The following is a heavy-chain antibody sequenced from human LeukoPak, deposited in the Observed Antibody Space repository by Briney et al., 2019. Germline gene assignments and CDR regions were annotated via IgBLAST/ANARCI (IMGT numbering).Heavy chain of an antibody. D-gene: IGHD3-22*01. Sequence: SEALSLTCTVSGGSISSYYWSWIRQPPGKGLEWIGYIYDSESTNYNPSLKSRVTILIDTSKNQFSLKLSSVTAADTAVYYCARHSSYYYDSSGYYRMWAFDIWGQGTMVTVSS. V-gene: IGHV4-59*01. J-gene: IGHJ3*02. CDR3: ARHSSYYYDSSGYYRMWAFDI. CDR1: GGSISSYY. CDR2: IYDSEST.